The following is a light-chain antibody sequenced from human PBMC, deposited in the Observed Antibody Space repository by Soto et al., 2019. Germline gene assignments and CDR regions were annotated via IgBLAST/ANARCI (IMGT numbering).Light chain of an antibody. CDR2: DAS. J-gene: IGKJ1*01. CDR3: QQYNSYSFWT. V-gene: IGKV1-5*01. CDR1: QSISSW. Sequence: DIQMTQSPSTLSASVGDRVTITCRASQSISSWLAWYQQKPGKAPKLLIYDASSLESGVPSRFSGSGSGTEFTLTISSLQPDDFATYYCQQYNSYSFWTLGQGTKVDI.